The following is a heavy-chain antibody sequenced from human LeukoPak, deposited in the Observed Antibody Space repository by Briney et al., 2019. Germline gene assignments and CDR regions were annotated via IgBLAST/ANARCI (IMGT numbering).Heavy chain of an antibody. V-gene: IGHV4-39*01. CDR2: IYYSGST. D-gene: IGHD6-19*01. CDR1: GGSISNSSYY. Sequence: SETLSLTCTVSGGSISNSSYYWGWIRQPPGKGLEWIGSIYYSGSTYYNPSLKSRVTISVDTSKNQFSLKLSSVTAADTAVYYCARREGIAVAPFDYWGQGTLVTVSS. CDR3: ARREGIAVAPFDY. J-gene: IGHJ4*02.